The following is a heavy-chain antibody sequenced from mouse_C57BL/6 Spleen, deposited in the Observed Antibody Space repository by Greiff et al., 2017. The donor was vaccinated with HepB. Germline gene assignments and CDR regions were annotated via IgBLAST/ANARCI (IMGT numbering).Heavy chain of an antibody. D-gene: IGHD2-4*01. CDR1: GYTFTDYY. V-gene: IGHV1-76*01. Sequence: VQQQSGAELVRPGASVKLSCKASGYTFTDYYINWVKQRPGQGLEWIARIYPESGNTYYNEKVKGKATLTAEKSSSTAYMQLSSLTSEDSAVYFCARGYDFDYWGHSTTLTVSS. CDR2: IYPESGNT. J-gene: IGHJ2*01. CDR3: ARGYDFDY.